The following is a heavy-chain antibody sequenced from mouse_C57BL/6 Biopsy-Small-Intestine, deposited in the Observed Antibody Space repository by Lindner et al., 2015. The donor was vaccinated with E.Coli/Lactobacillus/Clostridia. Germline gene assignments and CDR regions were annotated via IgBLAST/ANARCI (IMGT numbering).Heavy chain of an antibody. CDR2: IDPEDGET. Sequence: VQLQESGAELVKPGASVKLSCTASGFNIKDYYIHWVKQRTEQGLEWIGRIDPEDGETECAPKFQDKATFTADTSSNTAYLQLSSLTSEDTAVYYCAPLFLYWGQETLVTVSA. CDR1: GFNIKDYY. J-gene: IGHJ3*01. D-gene: IGHD6-1*01. V-gene: IGHV14-2*01. CDR3: APLFLY.